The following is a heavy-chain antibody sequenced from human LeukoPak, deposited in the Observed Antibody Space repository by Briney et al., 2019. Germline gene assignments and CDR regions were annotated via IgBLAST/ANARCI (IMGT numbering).Heavy chain of an antibody. CDR2: IYYSGST. J-gene: IGHJ4*02. V-gene: IGHV4-59*01. Sequence: PSETLSLTCTVSGGSISSYYWSWIRQPPGKGLEWIGYIYYSGSTNYNPSLKSRVTISVDTSKNQFSLKLSSVTAADTAVYYCARVVRTVAGFPFDYWGQGTLVTVSS. CDR1: GGSISSYY. CDR3: ARVVRTVAGFPFDY. D-gene: IGHD6-19*01.